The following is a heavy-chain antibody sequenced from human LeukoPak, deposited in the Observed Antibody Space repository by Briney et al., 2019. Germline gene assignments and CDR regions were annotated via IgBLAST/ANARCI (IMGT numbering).Heavy chain of an antibody. CDR3: ARVLDYGDYTPQYYFDY. CDR2: IYSGGST. CDR1: GFTFSDYY. Sequence: GGSLRLSCAASGFTFSDYYMSWIRQAPGKGLEWVSVIYSGGSTYYTDFVKGRFTISRDNSKNTLYLQMNSLRAEDTAVYYCARVLDYGDYTPQYYFDYWGQGTLVTVSS. J-gene: IGHJ4*02. D-gene: IGHD4-17*01. V-gene: IGHV3-53*01.